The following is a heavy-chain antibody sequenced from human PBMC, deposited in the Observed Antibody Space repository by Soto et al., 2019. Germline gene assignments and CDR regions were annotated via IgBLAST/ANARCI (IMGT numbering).Heavy chain of an antibody. CDR3: DSQLQGSRRKYYCHF. J-gene: IGHJ4*02. CDR1: GFNFSDFY. CDR2: ISATGETI. V-gene: IGHV3-11*01. Sequence: PGGSLRLSCAASGFNFSDFYISWIRQSPGKGLEWVSFISATGETIYYAESVKGRFTISRDNAQKSLVLQMNSLRDEDTAIYYCDSQLQGSRRKYYCHFVGQGTLVTVSS. D-gene: IGHD1-26*01.